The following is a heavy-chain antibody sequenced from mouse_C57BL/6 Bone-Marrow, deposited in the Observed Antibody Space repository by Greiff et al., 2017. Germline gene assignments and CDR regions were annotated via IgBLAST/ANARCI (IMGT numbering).Heavy chain of an antibody. J-gene: IGHJ4*01. CDR1: GYTFTSYG. Sequence: VKLMQSGAELARPGASVKLSCKASGYTFTSYGISWVKQRTGQGLEWIGEIYPRSGNTYYNEKFKGKATLTVDKSSSTAYMELRSLTSEDSAVYCCAICYYYGSKDYYAMDYWGQGTSVTVAS. CDR3: AICYYYGSKDYYAMDY. V-gene: IGHV1-81*01. CDR2: IYPRSGNT. D-gene: IGHD1-1*01.